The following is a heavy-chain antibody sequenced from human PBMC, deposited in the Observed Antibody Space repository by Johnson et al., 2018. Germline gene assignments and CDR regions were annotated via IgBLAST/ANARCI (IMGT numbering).Heavy chain of an antibody. CDR2: ISYDGSHK. CDR1: GFTFGNYG. J-gene: IGHJ6*02. Sequence: QVQLVQSGGDVVQPGRSLRLSCAGSGFTFGNYGMHWVRQAPGKGLEWVAVISYDGSHKDYVDSVKGRFTISRDSSKNTLYLQLKSLRPGDTAVYYCAKERLSFGVVYAFYYGMDVWGLGTTVTVSS. V-gene: IGHV3-30*18. CDR3: AKERLSFGVVYAFYYGMDV. D-gene: IGHD3-3*01.